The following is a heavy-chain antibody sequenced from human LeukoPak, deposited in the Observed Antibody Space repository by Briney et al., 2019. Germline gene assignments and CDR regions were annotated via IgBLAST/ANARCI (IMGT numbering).Heavy chain of an antibody. CDR2: IYYSGST. D-gene: IGHD3-10*02. Sequence: SETLSLTCTVSGGSVSSGSYYWRWIRQPPGKGLEWIGYIYYSGSTNYNPSLKSRVTISVDTSKDQFSLKLSSVTAADTAVYYCARAVPFDYWGQGTLVTVSS. CDR1: GGSVSSGSYY. CDR3: ARAVPFDY. J-gene: IGHJ4*02. V-gene: IGHV4-61*01.